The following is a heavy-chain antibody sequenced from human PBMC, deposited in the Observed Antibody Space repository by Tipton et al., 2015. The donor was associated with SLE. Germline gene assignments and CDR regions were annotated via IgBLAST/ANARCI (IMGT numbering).Heavy chain of an antibody. CDR3: ARGSYDFWSVLFDY. V-gene: IGHV4-61*08. J-gene: IGHJ4*02. Sequence: TLSLTCTVSGGSISSGGYYWSWIRQHPGKGLEWIGYIYYSGSTNYNPSLKSRVTISVDTSKNQFSLKLSSVTAADTAVYYCARGSYDFWSVLFDYWGQGTLVTVSS. CDR1: GGSISSGGYY. D-gene: IGHD3-3*01. CDR2: IYYSGST.